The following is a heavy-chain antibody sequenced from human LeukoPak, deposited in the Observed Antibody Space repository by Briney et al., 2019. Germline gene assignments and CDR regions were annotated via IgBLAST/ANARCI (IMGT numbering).Heavy chain of an antibody. CDR2: ISSSSSYI. V-gene: IGHV3-21*01. CDR1: GLTFSSYS. CDR3: AREEGYYDILTGYYIGGMDV. D-gene: IGHD3-9*01. J-gene: IGHJ6*02. Sequence: GGSLRLSCAASGLTFSSYSMNWVRQAPGEGLEWVSSISSSSSYIYYADSVKGRFTISRDNAKNSLYLQMNSLRAEDTAVYYCAREEGYYDILTGYYIGGMDVWGQGTTVTVSS.